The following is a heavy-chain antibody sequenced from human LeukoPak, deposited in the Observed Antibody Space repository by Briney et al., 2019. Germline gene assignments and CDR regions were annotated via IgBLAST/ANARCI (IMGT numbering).Heavy chain of an antibody. CDR2: INHSGST. D-gene: IGHD6-19*01. CDR3: ARGGGIAVADSYFDY. CDR1: GGSFSGYY. Sequence: SETLSLTCAVYGGSFSGYYWSWIRQPPEKGMEGIGEINHSGSTNYNPSLKSRVTISVDTSKNQFSLKLSSVTAADTAVYYCARGGGIAVADSYFDYWGQGTLVTVSS. J-gene: IGHJ4*02. V-gene: IGHV4-34*01.